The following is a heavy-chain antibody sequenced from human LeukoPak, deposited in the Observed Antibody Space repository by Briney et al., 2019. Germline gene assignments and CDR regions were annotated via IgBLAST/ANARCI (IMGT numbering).Heavy chain of an antibody. D-gene: IGHD3-22*01. J-gene: IGHJ4*02. Sequence: SETLSLTCTVSGGSMSNYYWSWIRQPPGKGLEWMGYIFSRGNTNYNPSLKSRVTISVDTSKSQFSLKLNSVTAADTAVYYCARVGDTSSYYYFLDFWGQGTLVTVSS. CDR3: ARVGDTSSYYYFLDF. CDR1: GGSMSNYY. CDR2: IFSRGNT. V-gene: IGHV4-4*08.